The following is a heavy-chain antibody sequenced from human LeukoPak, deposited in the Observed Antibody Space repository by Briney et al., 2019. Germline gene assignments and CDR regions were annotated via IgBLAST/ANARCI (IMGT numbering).Heavy chain of an antibody. CDR3: ARDPISYDYFDY. CDR2: INPSGGST. D-gene: IGHD1-14*01. J-gene: IGHJ4*02. V-gene: IGHV1-46*01. CDR1: GYTFTSYY. Sequence: ASVKVSCKASGYTFTSYYMHWVRQAPGQGLEWMGIINPSGGSTSYAQRLQGRVTMTTDTSTSTAYMELRSLRSDDTAVYYCARDPISYDYFDYWGQGTLVTVSS.